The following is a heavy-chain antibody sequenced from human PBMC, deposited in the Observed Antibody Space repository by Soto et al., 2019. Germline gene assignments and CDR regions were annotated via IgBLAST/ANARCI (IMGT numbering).Heavy chain of an antibody. CDR1: GYTFTGYY. D-gene: IGHD3-22*01. CDR3: ARGITNYYDSSGYSRFDP. CDR2: INPKSGGT. V-gene: IGHV1-2*04. J-gene: IGHJ5*02. Sequence: ASVKVSCKTSGYTFTGYYIHWVRQAPGQGLEWMGWINPKSGGTNYTEKFQGWVTMTRDTSISTTYMELSRLKSDDTAVYFCARGITNYYDSSGYSRFDPWGQGTLVTV.